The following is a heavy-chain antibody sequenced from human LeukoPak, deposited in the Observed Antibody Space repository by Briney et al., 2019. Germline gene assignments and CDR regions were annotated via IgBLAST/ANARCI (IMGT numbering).Heavy chain of an antibody. CDR2: MNPNSGNT. V-gene: IGHV1-8*01. CDR1: GYTFTSYD. J-gene: IGHJ3*02. D-gene: IGHD2-15*01. Sequence: GASVKVSCKASGYTFTSYDINWVRQATGQGLEWIGWMNPNSGNTGYAQKFQGRVTMTRNTSISTAYRELSSLRSEDTAVYYCARAGPYCSGGSCYSNDAFDIWGQGTMVTVSS. CDR3: ARAGPYCSGGSCYSNDAFDI.